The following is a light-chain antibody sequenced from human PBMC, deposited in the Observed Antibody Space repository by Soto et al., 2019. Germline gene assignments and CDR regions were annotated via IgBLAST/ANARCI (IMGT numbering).Light chain of an antibody. J-gene: IGKJ3*01. Sequence: EIVLTQSPGTLSLSPGERATLSCRASQSVTSNYLAWYQQKPGRAPGLLIYDTSTRASGVPDRFSGSGSGTEFTLTISRLEPEDFADYYCQQYLSWPPFTFGPGTKVDIK. CDR1: QSVTSNY. V-gene: IGKV3-20*01. CDR3: QQYLSWPPFT. CDR2: DTS.